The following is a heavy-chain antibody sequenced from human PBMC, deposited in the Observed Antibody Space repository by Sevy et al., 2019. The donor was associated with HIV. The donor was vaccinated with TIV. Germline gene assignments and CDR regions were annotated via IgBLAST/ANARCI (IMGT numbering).Heavy chain of an antibody. CDR3: ATGTLLGRVPFQR. CDR2: ITTTGTYM. D-gene: IGHD3-16*01. J-gene: IGHJ1*01. CDR1: GLSFSTFS. V-gene: IGHV3-21*01. Sequence: GGSLRLSCAASGLSFSTFSMSWVRQAPGKGLEWVSSITTTGTYMYYADSVKGRFTTSRDNARNSLYLQLNSLRVEDTAVYYGATGTLLGRVPFQRWGQGTLVTVSS.